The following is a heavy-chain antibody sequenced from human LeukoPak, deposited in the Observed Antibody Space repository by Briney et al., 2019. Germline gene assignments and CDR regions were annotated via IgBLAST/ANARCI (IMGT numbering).Heavy chain of an antibody. CDR3: AREDRRGVVANWFDP. D-gene: IGHD2-15*01. J-gene: IGHJ5*02. CDR2: IYHSGST. V-gene: IGHV4-38-2*02. Sequence: PSETLSLTCAVSGYSISSGYYWGWIRQPPGKGLEWIGSIYHSGSTYYNPSLKSRVTISVDTSKNQFSLKLSSMTAADTAVYYCAREDRRGVVANWFDPWGQGTLVTVSS. CDR1: GYSISSGYY.